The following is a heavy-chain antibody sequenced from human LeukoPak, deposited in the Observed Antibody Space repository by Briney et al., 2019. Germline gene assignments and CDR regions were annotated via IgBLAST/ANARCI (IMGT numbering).Heavy chain of an antibody. CDR2: FDPEDGET. CDR3: ARDDGDGVDYYMDV. Sequence: GASVKVSCKVSGYTLTELSMHWVRQAPGKGLEWMGGFDPEDGETIYAQKFRGRVTMTTDTSTSTAYMELRSLRSDDTAVYYCARDDGDGVDYYMDVWGKGTTVTVSS. V-gene: IGHV1-24*01. CDR1: GYTLTELS. J-gene: IGHJ6*03. D-gene: IGHD4-17*01.